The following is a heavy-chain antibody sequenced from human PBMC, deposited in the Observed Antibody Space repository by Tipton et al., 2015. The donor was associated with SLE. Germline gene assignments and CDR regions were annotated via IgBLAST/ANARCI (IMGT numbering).Heavy chain of an antibody. Sequence: TLSLTCTVSGGSMSSHCWNWIRQPPGKGLEWIGHVYDSGSTYYNPSLKSRLTMSVDTSKNQVSLNLNSVTAADTAVYYCASVRGAFDIWGQGTMVTVSS. J-gene: IGHJ3*02. D-gene: IGHD3-10*02. CDR2: VYDSGST. CDR3: ASVRGAFDI. V-gene: IGHV4-59*11. CDR1: GGSMSSHC.